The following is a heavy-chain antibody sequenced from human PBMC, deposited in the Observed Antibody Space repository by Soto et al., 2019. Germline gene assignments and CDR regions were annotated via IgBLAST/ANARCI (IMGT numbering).Heavy chain of an antibody. D-gene: IGHD1-26*01. CDR1: GGSINNNGYF. Sequence: QVQLQESGRGVVEPSQTLSLTCTVSGGSINNNGYFWSWIRQPPGSGLEWIGHIYNSGSTYSNPSLKSRLTISVDTSKNQFSLKLSSVTAADTAVYYCARGPSGDKVDYWGQGTLVTVSS. J-gene: IGHJ4*02. CDR3: ARGPSGDKVDY. CDR2: IYNSGST. V-gene: IGHV4-30-4*01.